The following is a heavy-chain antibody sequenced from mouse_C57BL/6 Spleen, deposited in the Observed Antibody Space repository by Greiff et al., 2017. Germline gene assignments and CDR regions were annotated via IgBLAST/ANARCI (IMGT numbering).Heavy chain of an antibody. CDR3: VVDYDGAMDY. Sequence: EVKLVESGGGLVQPKGSLKLSCAASGFSFNTYAMNWVRQAPGKGLEWVARIRSKSNNYATYYADSVKDRFTISRDDSESMLYLQMNNLKTEDTAMYYCVVDYDGAMDYWGQGTSVTVSS. D-gene: IGHD2-4*01. CDR2: IRSKSNNYAT. V-gene: IGHV10-1*01. CDR1: GFSFNTYA. J-gene: IGHJ4*01.